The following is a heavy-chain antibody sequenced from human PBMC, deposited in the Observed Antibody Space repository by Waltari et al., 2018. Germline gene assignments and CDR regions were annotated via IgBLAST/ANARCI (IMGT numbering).Heavy chain of an antibody. V-gene: IGHV1-46*01. CDR2: TESDSDGVST. CDR3: ARESPHSYYFDY. CDR1: GFTFSSYH. J-gene: IGHJ4*02. Sequence: QMQLVQSGAEVMKPGASVKVSCKASGFTFSSYHIHWVRQAPGQGLEWMGITESDSDGVSTIYAQRFHGRVTMTRDTSTSTAYMELSSLRSEETAVYYCARESPHSYYFDYWGQGTLLTVSS.